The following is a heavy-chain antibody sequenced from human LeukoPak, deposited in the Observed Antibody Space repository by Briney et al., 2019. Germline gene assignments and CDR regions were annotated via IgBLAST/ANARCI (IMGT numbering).Heavy chain of an antibody. J-gene: IGHJ3*02. CDR1: GFTFGDYA. CDR2: ISGDGGST. Sequence: GGSLRLSCTASGFTFGDYAMSWVRQAPGKGLEWVSLISGDGGSTYYADSVKGRFTISRDNSKNSLYLQMNSLRTEDTALYYCAKVSGRAAPDNDAFDIWGQGTMVTVSS. CDR3: AKVSGRAAPDNDAFDI. D-gene: IGHD1-26*01. V-gene: IGHV3-43*02.